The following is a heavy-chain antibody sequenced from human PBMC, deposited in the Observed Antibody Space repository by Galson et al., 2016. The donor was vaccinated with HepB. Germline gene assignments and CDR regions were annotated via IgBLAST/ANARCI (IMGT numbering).Heavy chain of an antibody. CDR2: ISSSSSSYT. V-gene: IGHV3-21*01. J-gene: IGHJ5*01. D-gene: IGHD3-10*01. CDR3: ARDHVDQFGSRWFDS. CDR1: GFTFNTYI. Sequence: SLRLSCAASGFTFNTYIMNWVRQAPGKGLEWVSSISSSSSSYTYYADSVKGRFTVSRDDAKNSLYLDMDRLRPDDTAVYFCARDHVDQFGSRWFDSWGQGTRVTVSS.